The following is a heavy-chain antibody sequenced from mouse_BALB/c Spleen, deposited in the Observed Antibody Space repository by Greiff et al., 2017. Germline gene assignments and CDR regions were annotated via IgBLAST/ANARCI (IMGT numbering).Heavy chain of an antibody. CDR1: GFTFTDYY. CDR3: ARDDGNYEDYAMDY. J-gene: IGHJ4*01. V-gene: IGHV7-3*02. Sequence: EVQVVESGGGLVQPGGSLRLSCATSGFTFTDYYMSWVRQPPGKALEWLGFIRNKANGYTTEYSASVKGRFTISRDNSQSILYLQMNTLRAEDSATYYCARDDGNYEDYAMDYWGQGTSVTVSS. D-gene: IGHD2-1*01. CDR2: IRNKANGYTT.